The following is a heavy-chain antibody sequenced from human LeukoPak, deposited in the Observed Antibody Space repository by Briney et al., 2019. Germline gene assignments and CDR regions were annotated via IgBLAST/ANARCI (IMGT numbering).Heavy chain of an antibody. V-gene: IGHV4-38-2*02. Sequence: SETLSLTCTVSGGPVSSYYWSWIRQPPGKGLEWIGSIYHSGSTYYNPSLKSRVTISVDTSKNQFSLKLSSVTAADTAVYYCARVDSSSWYYFDYWGQGTLVTVSS. CDR1: GGPVSSYY. J-gene: IGHJ4*02. D-gene: IGHD6-13*01. CDR2: IYHSGST. CDR3: ARVDSSSWYYFDY.